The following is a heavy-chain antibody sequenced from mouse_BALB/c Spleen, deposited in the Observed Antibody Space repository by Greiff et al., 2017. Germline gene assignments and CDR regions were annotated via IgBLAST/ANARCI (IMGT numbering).Heavy chain of an antibody. J-gene: IGHJ4*01. V-gene: IGHV1S126*01. CDR3: ARRGDGYYDAMDY. Sequence: VQLQQPGAELVKPGASVKISCKASGYTFTSYWMNWVKQRPGQGLEWIGEIDPSDSYTNNNQKFKDKATLTVDKSSSTAYMQLSSLTSEDSAVYYCARRGDGYYDAMDYWGQGTSVTVSS. D-gene: IGHD2-3*01. CDR2: IDPSDSYT. CDR1: GYTFTSYW.